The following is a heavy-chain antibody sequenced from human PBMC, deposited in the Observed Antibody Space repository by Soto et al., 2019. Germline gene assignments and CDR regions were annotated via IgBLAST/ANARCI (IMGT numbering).Heavy chain of an antibody. J-gene: IGHJ5*02. CDR2: INAGNGNT. CDR3: ARASIAARDRWFDP. CDR1: GYTFTSYA. V-gene: IGHV1-3*01. Sequence: ASVKVSCKASGYTFTSYAMHWVRQAPGQRLEWMGWINAGNGNTKYSQKFQGRVTITRDTSASTAYMELSSLRSEDTAVYYCARASIAARDRWFDPWGQGTLVTVSS. D-gene: IGHD6-6*01.